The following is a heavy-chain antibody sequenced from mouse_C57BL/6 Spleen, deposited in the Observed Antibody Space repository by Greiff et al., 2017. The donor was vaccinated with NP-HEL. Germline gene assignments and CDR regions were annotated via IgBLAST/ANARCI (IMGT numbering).Heavy chain of an antibody. CDR1: GYTFTSYW. J-gene: IGHJ2*01. CDR3: ARSYSNYDYFDY. Sequence: VQLQQPGAELVKPGASVKMSCKASGYTFTSYWITWVKQRPGQGLEWMGDIYPGSGSTNYNEKFKSKATLTVDTSSSTAYMQLSSLTSEDSAVYYCARSYSNYDYFDYWGQGTTLTVSS. CDR2: IYPGSGST. V-gene: IGHV1-55*01. D-gene: IGHD2-5*01.